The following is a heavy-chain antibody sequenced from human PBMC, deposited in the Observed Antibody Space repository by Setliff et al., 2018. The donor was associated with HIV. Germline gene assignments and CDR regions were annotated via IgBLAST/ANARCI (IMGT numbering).Heavy chain of an antibody. CDR3: AKGGDRAMINFDH. CDR2: INTGNDNT. D-gene: IGHD5-18*01. V-gene: IGHV1-3*04. J-gene: IGHJ4*02. Sequence: ASVKVSCKTTGYTFSTYPMHWVRQAPGQRLEWMGWINTGNDNTRDSQKFQGRVTITRDTSASTAYMELSSLTSEDTAVYYCAKGGDRAMINFDHWGQGTLVTVS. CDR1: GYTFSTYP.